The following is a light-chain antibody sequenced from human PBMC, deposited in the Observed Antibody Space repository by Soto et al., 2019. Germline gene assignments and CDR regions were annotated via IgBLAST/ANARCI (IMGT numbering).Light chain of an antibody. Sequence: QSVLAQPASVSGSPGQSITISCTGTSSDVGSYNLVSWYQQHPGKAPKLMIYEGDKRPSGVSNRFSASKSGNTASLTISGLQAEDEADYYCCAYAGSNPLVFGGGTKVAV. V-gene: IGLV2-23*01. J-gene: IGLJ2*01. CDR3: CAYAGSNPLV. CDR1: SSDVGSYNL. CDR2: EGD.